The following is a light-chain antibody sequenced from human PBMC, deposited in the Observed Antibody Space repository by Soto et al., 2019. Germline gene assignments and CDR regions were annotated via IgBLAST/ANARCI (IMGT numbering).Light chain of an antibody. CDR2: DVS. CDR3: HQYGSAPT. V-gene: IGKV3-20*01. J-gene: IGKJ1*01. Sequence: EIVLTQSPGTLSLSPGEKATLSCRSSQSVSSNYLAWYQQKPDQAHRLVIYDVSDRATGIPDRCSGSGSGTDFTLTISRLEPENFAVYYCHQYGSAPTFGQGTKVEIK. CDR1: QSVSSNY.